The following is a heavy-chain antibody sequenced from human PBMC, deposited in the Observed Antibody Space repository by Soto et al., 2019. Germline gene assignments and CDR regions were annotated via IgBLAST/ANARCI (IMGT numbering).Heavy chain of an antibody. J-gene: IGHJ6*02. CDR2: INPSGGST. D-gene: IGHD6-13*01. CDR1: GYTFTSYY. V-gene: IGHV1-46*01. Sequence: QVQLVQSGAEVKKPGASVKVSCKASGYTFTSYYMHWVRQAPGQGLEWMGIINPSGGSTSYAQKFQGRVTMTRDTSTSTVYMELSSLRSEDTAVYYCASIAAAGEYFYGMDVWGQGTTVTVSS. CDR3: ASIAAAGEYFYGMDV.